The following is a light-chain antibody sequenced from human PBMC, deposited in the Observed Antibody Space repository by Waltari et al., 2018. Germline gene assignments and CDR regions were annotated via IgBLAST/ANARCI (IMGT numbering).Light chain of an antibody. Sequence: SYELTQPPSVSVSPGQTATIPCSGHKLGDKYTCWYQQKPGQSPLLVIYQDIERPSGIPERFSGSSSGNTATLTISGSQAMDEADYYCQAWDSSTVVFGGGTKLTVL. J-gene: IGLJ2*01. CDR3: QAWDSSTVV. V-gene: IGLV3-1*01. CDR2: QDI. CDR1: KLGDKY.